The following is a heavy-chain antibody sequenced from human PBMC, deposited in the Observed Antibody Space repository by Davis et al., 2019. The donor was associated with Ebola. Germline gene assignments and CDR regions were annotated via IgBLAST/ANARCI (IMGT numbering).Heavy chain of an antibody. V-gene: IGHV3-30*02. CDR3: AKFTRERDSNY. CDR1: GFTFSSYG. CDR2: IRYDGSNK. J-gene: IGHJ4*02. Sequence: GESLKISCAASGFTFSSYGMHWVRQAPGKGLEWVAFIRYDGSNKYYADSVKGRFTISRDNSKNTLYLQMNSLRAEDTAVYYCAKFTRERDSNYWGQGTLVTVSS. D-gene: IGHD3-22*01.